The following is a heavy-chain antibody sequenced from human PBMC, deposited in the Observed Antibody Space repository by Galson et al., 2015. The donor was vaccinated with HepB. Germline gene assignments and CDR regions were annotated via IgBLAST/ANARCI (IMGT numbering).Heavy chain of an antibody. J-gene: IGHJ5*02. D-gene: IGHD3-10*01. V-gene: IGHV1-2*06. CDR3: ARDWYYYGSGSRFDP. Sequence: SVKVSCKASGYTFTGYYMHWVRQAPGQGLEWMGRINPSSGGTNYAQKFQGRVTMTRDTSISTAYMEQSRLRSDDTAVYYCARDWYYYGSGSRFDPWGQGTLVTVSS. CDR1: GYTFTGYY. CDR2: INPSSGGT.